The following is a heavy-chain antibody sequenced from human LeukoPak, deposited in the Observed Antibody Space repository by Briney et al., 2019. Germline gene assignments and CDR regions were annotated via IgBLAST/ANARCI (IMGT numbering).Heavy chain of an antibody. Sequence: PGGSLRLSCAASGVTVSSNYMSWVRQAPGQWLEWVSVIYSGGSTYYADSVKGRFTISRDNSKNTLYLQMNSLRAEDTAVYYCARGGYYFVDYWGQGTLVTVSS. D-gene: IGHD3-3*01. J-gene: IGHJ4*02. CDR1: GVTVSSNY. CDR2: IYSGGST. V-gene: IGHV3-53*01. CDR3: ARGGYYFVDY.